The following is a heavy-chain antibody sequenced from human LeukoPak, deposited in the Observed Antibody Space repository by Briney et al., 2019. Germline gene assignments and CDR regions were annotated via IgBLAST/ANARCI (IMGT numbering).Heavy chain of an antibody. D-gene: IGHD3-10*01. Sequence: PSETLSLTCTVSGDSISNYYWSWIRQPAGKGLEWIGRIYTSGSTNYDPSLKSRVTMSVDTSKNQFSLKMSSVTAADTAVYYCARVSLVRGAPDYYFDYWGQGTLVTVSS. CDR1: GDSISNYY. J-gene: IGHJ4*02. V-gene: IGHV4-4*07. CDR3: ARVSLVRGAPDYYFDY. CDR2: IYTSGST.